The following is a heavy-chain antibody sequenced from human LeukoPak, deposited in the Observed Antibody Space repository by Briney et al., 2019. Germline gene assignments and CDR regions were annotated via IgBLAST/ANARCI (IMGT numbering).Heavy chain of an antibody. V-gene: IGHV4-39*01. CDR2: IYYSGST. Sequence: PSETLSLTCTVSGGSISSSTYYWGWIRQPPGKGLEWIGSIYYSGSTSFNPSLKSRVTISVDTSKNQFSLNLSSVTAADTAVYYCARLIRITMIVNSLYYFDYWGQGTLVTVSS. D-gene: IGHD3-22*01. CDR3: ARLIRITMIVNSLYYFDY. CDR1: GGSISSSTYY. J-gene: IGHJ4*02.